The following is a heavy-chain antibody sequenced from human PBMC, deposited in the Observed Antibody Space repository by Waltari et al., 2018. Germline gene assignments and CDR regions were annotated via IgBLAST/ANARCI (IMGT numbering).Heavy chain of an antibody. D-gene: IGHD3-16*01. V-gene: IGHV1-69*05. Sequence: QVQLVQSGAEVKKPGSSVKVSCKASGGTFSSFAISWVRQAPGQGPEWMGGIIPIFGRANYAHKFQGIVTITTDESTSTGYMELSSLRSEDTAVYHCARDMVTFGGVTLGNYYYYYGMDVWGQGTTVTVSS. J-gene: IGHJ6*02. CDR1: GGTFSSFA. CDR2: IIPIFGRA. CDR3: ARDMVTFGGVTLGNYYYYYGMDV.